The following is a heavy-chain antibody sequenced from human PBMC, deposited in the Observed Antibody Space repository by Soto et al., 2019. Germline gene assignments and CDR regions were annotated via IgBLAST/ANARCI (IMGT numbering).Heavy chain of an antibody. J-gene: IGHJ4*02. CDR2: IIPIFGTA. CDR3: ARDPKSATVTIDDFDY. Sequence: QVQLVQSGAEVQKPGSSVKVSCKASGGTFSSYAISWVRQAPGQGLEWMGGIIPIFGTANYAQKFQGRVTITADESTSTAYMELSSLRSEDTAVYYCARDPKSATVTIDDFDYWGQGTLVTVSS. V-gene: IGHV1-69*01. D-gene: IGHD4-17*01. CDR1: GGTFSSYA.